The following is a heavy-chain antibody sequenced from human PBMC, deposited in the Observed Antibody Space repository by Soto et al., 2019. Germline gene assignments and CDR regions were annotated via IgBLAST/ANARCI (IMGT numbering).Heavy chain of an antibody. J-gene: IGHJ5*02. CDR3: ARPQAGRFDP. CDR2: IYPGDSDT. Sequence: EVELVQSGAEVKKPGESLKISCTGSGYSFTTYWIGWVRQLPGQGLELMGIIYPGDSDTRYSPSFQGQVTISADKSISTAYLQWNSLKASDTAMYYCARPQAGRFDPWGQGTLVTVSS. CDR1: GYSFTTYW. V-gene: IGHV5-51*03.